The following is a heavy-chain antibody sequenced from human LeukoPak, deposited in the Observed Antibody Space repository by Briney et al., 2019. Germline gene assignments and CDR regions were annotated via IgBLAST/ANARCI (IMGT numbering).Heavy chain of an antibody. CDR2: IYYSGST. Sequence: SETLSLTCTVSGESISGFYWTWLLQPPGKGLEWIGYIYYSGSTNYNPSLKSRVTISVDTSKNQFSLKLSSVTAADTAVYYCARGWLTFDIWGQGTMVTVSS. D-gene: IGHD5-12*01. J-gene: IGHJ3*02. CDR3: ARGWLTFDI. CDR1: GESISGFY. V-gene: IGHV4-59*01.